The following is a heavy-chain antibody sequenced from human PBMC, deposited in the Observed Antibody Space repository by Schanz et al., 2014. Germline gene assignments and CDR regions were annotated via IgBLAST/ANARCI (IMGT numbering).Heavy chain of an antibody. CDR1: GFTFSNHA. CDR2: LTGSGTTT. D-gene: IGHD6-13*01. CDR3: AKDLAAVGVFDY. J-gene: IGHJ4*02. V-gene: IGHV3-23*01. Sequence: EVHLLESGGGLVQPGGSLRLSCAASGFTFSNHALSWVRQAPGKGLEWVSALTGSGTTTYYADSVKGRFTISRDNSKNTLDLQMNSLRAEDTAIYYCAKDLAAVGVFDYWGQGSLVTVSS.